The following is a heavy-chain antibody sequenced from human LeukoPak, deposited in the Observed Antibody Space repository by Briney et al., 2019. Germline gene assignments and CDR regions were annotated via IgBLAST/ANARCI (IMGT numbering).Heavy chain of an antibody. J-gene: IGHJ4*02. CDR3: ARDGVEIVGATTVDY. CDR1: GVSISSYY. D-gene: IGHD1-26*01. Sequence: SETLSLTCTVSGVSISSYYWSWIRQPAGKGLEWIGRIYTSGSTNYNPSLKSRVTMSVDTSKNQFSLKLSSVTAADTAVYYCARDGVEIVGATTVDYWGPGTLVSVSS. V-gene: IGHV4-4*07. CDR2: IYTSGST.